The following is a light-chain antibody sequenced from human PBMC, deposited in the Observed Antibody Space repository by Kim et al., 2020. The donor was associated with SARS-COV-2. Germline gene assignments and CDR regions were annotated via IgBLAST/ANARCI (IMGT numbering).Light chain of an antibody. CDR2: GAS. Sequence: EIVLTQSPGTLSLSPGERATLSCRASQSVSSSYLAWYQQKPGQAPRLLIYGASSRATGIPDRFSGSGSGTDFTLTISRLEPEDFAGYYCQQYGSSALTFGGGTKLEIK. CDR1: QSVSSSY. J-gene: IGKJ4*01. V-gene: IGKV3-20*01. CDR3: QQYGSSALT.